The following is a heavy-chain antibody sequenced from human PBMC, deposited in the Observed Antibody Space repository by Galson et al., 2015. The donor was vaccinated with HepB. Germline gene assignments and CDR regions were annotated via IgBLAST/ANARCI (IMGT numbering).Heavy chain of an antibody. J-gene: IGHJ6*03. CDR3: ARDGWDTMVRGVIPWYYYYYMDV. CDR1: GFTFSSYA. Sequence: SLRLSCAASGFTFSSYAMHWVRQAPGKGLEWAAVISYDGSNKYYADSVKGRFTISRDNSKNTLYLQMNSLRAEDAAVYYCARDGWDTMVRGVIPWYYYYYMDVWGKGTTVTVSS. CDR2: ISYDGSNK. D-gene: IGHD3-10*01. V-gene: IGHV3-30-3*01.